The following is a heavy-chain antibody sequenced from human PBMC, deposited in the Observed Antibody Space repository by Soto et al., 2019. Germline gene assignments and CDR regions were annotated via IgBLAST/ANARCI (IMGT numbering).Heavy chain of an antibody. D-gene: IGHD2-15*01. V-gene: IGHV5-51*01. CDR1: GYTFTTFW. CDR3: VRYGGKRLDY. Sequence: PGESLKISCKGSGYTFTTFWIGWVRQMPGKGLEWMGIIHAGDSDTKSSPSSQGQVTITADRSTSTAYLQWSSLKASDTATYYCVRYGGKRLDYWGQGTLVTVSS. J-gene: IGHJ4*02. CDR2: IHAGDSDT.